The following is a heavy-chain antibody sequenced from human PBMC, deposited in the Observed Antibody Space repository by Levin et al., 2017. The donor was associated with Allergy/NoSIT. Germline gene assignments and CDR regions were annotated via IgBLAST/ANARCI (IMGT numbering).Heavy chain of an antibody. CDR3: ASSVLRFLEWQNFDS. Sequence: SETLSLTCAVYGGSFSGYYWSWIRQPPGKGLEWIGEINHSGSTNYSPSLKSRVTISVDTSKNQFSLKLSSVTAADTALYYCASSVLRFLEWQNFDSWGQGTLVTVSS. CDR1: GGSFSGYY. CDR2: INHSGST. V-gene: IGHV4-34*01. J-gene: IGHJ4*02. D-gene: IGHD3-3*01.